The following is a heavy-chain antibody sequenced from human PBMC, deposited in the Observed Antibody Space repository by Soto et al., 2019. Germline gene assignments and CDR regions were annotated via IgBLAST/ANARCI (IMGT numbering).Heavy chain of an antibody. V-gene: IGHV5-10-1*01. J-gene: IGHJ6*02. CDR1: GYSSTSYW. D-gene: IGHD3-3*01. CDR3: ARHPATSITIFGVVMKDYYYYGMDV. Sequence: ESLKISCKGSGYSSTSYWISWVRQMPGKGLEWMGRIDPSDSYTNYSPAFKGHVTISADKSISTAYLQWSSLKASDTAMYYCARHPATSITIFGVVMKDYYYYGMDVWGQGTTVTVSS. CDR2: IDPSDSYT.